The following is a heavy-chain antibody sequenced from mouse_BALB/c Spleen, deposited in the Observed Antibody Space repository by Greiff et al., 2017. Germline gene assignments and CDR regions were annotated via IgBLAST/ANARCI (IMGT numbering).Heavy chain of an antibody. Sequence: QVQLQQSGAELVKPGASVKLSCKASGYTFTSYWMHWVKQRPGQGLEWIGEINPSNGRTNYNEKFKSKATLTVDKSSSTAYMQLSSLTSEDSAVYYCARILYGNYEGFAYWGQGTLVTVSA. J-gene: IGHJ3*01. CDR1: GYTFTSYW. CDR2: INPSNGRT. CDR3: ARILYGNYEGFAY. V-gene: IGHV1S81*02. D-gene: IGHD2-1*01.